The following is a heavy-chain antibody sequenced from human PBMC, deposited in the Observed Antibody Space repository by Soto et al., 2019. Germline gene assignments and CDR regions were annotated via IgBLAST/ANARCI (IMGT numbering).Heavy chain of an antibody. CDR3: ARAYGGYADY. V-gene: IGHV4-61*01. Sequence: SETLSLTCTVCGGCISSCYYYWGWIRQPPGKGLEWIGYINYSGNTNYNPSLKSRVTISVDTSKNQFSLKLSSVTAADTAVYYCARAYGGYADYWGQGALVTVSS. CDR2: INYSGNT. J-gene: IGHJ4*02. CDR1: GGCISSCYYY. D-gene: IGHD5-12*01.